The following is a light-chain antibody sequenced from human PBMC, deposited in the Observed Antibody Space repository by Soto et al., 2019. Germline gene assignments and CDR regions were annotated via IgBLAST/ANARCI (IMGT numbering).Light chain of an antibody. Sequence: EIVLTQSPGTLSLSPGERATLSCRASQTLSTNSLAWYQQRLGQTPRLLIYAASTRATDIPDRFNGSGSGTDFALTISRLEPEDFALYYCQQYDASPLTFGPGTKVDVK. V-gene: IGKV3-20*01. CDR2: AAS. CDR3: QQYDASPLT. J-gene: IGKJ3*01. CDR1: QTLSTNS.